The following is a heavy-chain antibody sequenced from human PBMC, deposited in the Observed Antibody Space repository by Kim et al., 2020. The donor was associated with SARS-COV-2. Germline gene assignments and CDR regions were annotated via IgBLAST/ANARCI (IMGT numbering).Heavy chain of an antibody. V-gene: IGHV3-15*01. Sequence: GGSLRLSCAASGLIFNNAWMSWVHQAPGKGLEWVGRIKSKTEGGTTDYAAPVKGRFSISRDDSKNTMYLQMDSLKTEDTAVYYCTRIGDSGLDVWGQGTTVTVSS. J-gene: IGHJ6*02. D-gene: IGHD2-15*01. CDR2: IKSKTEGGTT. CDR3: TRIGDSGLDV. CDR1: GLIFNNAW.